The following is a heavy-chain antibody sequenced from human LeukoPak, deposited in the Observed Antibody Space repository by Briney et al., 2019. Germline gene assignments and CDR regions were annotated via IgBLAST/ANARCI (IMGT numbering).Heavy chain of an antibody. V-gene: IGHV3-33*01. CDR3: ARAPLHSNGWSFDY. Sequence: GGSLRLSCVASGFTFSSHGMHWVRQAPGKGLEWGAVIWSDGTNKYFADSVKGRFTISRDNSKNTLYLQMNSLRAEDTAVYYCARAPLHSNGWSFDYWGQGTLVTVSS. D-gene: IGHD6-19*01. J-gene: IGHJ4*02. CDR2: IWSDGTNK. CDR1: GFTFSSHG.